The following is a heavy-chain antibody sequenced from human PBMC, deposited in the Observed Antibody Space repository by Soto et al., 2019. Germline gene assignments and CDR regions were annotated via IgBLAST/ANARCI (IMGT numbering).Heavy chain of an antibody. V-gene: IGHV3-33*01. CDR2: IWYDGSNK. J-gene: IGHJ6*02. D-gene: IGHD3-10*01. CDR1: GFTFSSYG. CDR3: ARGMGMAVRGVIMVYYYGMDV. Sequence: PGGSLRLSCAASGFTFSSYGMHWVRQAPGKGLEWVAVIWYDGSNKYYADSVKGRFTISRDNSKNTLYLQMNSLRAEDTAVYYCARGMGMAVRGVIMVYYYGMDVWGQGTTVTVSS.